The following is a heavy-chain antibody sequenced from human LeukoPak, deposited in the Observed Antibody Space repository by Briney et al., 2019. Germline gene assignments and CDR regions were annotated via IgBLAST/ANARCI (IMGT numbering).Heavy chain of an antibody. Sequence: GSLRLSCAASGFTFSTYSMNWVRQAPGKGLEWIGSIYYSGSTYYNPSLKSRVTISVDTSKNQFSLKLSSVTAADTAVYYCARLKTGTTYYYFYMAVWGKGTTVTVSS. D-gene: IGHD1-7*01. J-gene: IGHJ6*03. CDR1: GFTFSTYSMN. CDR3: ARLKTGTTYYYFYMAV. V-gene: IGHV4-39*01. CDR2: IYYSGST.